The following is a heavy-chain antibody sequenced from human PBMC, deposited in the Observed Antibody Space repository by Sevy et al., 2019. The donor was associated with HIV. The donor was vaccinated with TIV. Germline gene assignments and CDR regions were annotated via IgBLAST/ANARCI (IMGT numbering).Heavy chain of an antibody. CDR2: IIPIFGTA. V-gene: IGHV1-69*13. D-gene: IGHD2-21*02. CDR3: TRSAAEAKNFYCGGDCYSDY. CDR1: GDTFSSYA. Sequence: ASVKVSCKASGDTFSSYAISWVRQAPGQGLEWMGGIIPIFGTANYAQKFQGRVTITADESTTTGYMELSSLRSEDTAVYYCTRSAAEAKNFYCGGDCYSDYWGQGTLVTVSS. J-gene: IGHJ4*02.